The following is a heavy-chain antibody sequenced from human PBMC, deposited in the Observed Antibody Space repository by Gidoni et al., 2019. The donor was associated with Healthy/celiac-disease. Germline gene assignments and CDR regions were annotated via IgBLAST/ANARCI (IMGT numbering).Heavy chain of an antibody. CDR2: INHSGST. J-gene: IGHJ6*02. V-gene: IGHV4-34*01. CDR1: GGSFSGYY. Sequence: QVQLQQWGAGLLKPSETLSLTCAVYGGSFSGYYWSWIRQPPGKGLEWIGEINHSGSTNYNPSLKSRVTISVDTSKNQFSLKLSSVTAADTAVYYCASRVRRTAMGAGYYYYYGMDVWGQGTTVTVSS. CDR3: ASRVRRTAMGAGYYYYYGMDV. D-gene: IGHD5-18*01.